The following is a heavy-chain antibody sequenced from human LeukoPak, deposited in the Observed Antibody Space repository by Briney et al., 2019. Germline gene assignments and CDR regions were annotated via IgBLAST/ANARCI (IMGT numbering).Heavy chain of an antibody. D-gene: IGHD4-23*01. CDR1: GFTFIRHG. Sequence: PGRSLRLSCAASGFTFIRHGVHWVRQAPGKGLEWVAVISYDGRSTYYADSVKGRFTISRGNSKNTLYLQMNSLRAEDTALYYCAKDVGFLTTVVTRGAFDIWGQGTMVIVSS. CDR2: ISYDGRST. CDR3: AKDVGFLTTVVTRGAFDI. J-gene: IGHJ3*02. V-gene: IGHV3-30*18.